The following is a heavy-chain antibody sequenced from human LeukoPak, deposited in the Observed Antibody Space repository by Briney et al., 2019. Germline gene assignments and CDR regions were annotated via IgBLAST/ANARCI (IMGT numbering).Heavy chain of an antibody. CDR1: GGSISSGSYY. J-gene: IGHJ4*02. D-gene: IGHD2-2*01. Sequence: PSETLSLTCTVSGGSISSGSYYWSWIRQPAGKGLEWIGRIYTSGSTNYNPSLKSRVTISVDTSKNQFSLKLSSVTAADTAVYYCARDYGSTSCHFDYWGQGTLVTVSS. CDR3: ARDYGSTSCHFDY. CDR2: IYTSGST. V-gene: IGHV4-61*02.